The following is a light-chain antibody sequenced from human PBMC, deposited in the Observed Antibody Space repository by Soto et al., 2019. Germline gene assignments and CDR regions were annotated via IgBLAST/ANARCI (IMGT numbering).Light chain of an antibody. CDR3: GTWDSSLSAGV. CDR1: SSNVDINY. Sequence: QSVLTQPPSVSAAPGQRVTISCSGSSSNVDINYVSWLQQLPGSAPKLLIYENNLRPPGIPDRFSGSKSGTSATLGITGLQTGDEADYYCGTWDSSLSAGVFGGGTKLTVL. CDR2: ENN. V-gene: IGLV1-51*02. J-gene: IGLJ3*02.